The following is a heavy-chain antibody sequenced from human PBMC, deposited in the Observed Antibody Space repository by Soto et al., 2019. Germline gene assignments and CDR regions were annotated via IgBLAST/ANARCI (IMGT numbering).Heavy chain of an antibody. CDR2: IYHSGTT. CDR3: ARGRGFGGNSYYFDY. V-gene: IGHV4-31*03. CDR1: GGSISNGGYY. J-gene: IGHJ4*02. Sequence: PSEPLSLTCTVSGGSISNGGYYWTWIRHHPGKGLEWIGYIYHSGTTYYSPSLKSRVTISVDTSKNQLSLKLSSVTAADTAVYYCARGRGFGGNSYYFDYWGQGTLVTVSS. D-gene: IGHD2-21*02.